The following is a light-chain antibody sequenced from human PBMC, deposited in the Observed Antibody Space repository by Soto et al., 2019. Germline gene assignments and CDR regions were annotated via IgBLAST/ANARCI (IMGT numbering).Light chain of an antibody. CDR1: QSIRSW. J-gene: IGKJ1*01. Sequence: DIQMTQSPFPLSASVGDRVTITCRASQSIRSWLAWYQQKPGKAPKLLIYKASSLESGVPSRFSGSGSGTEFTLTISSLQPDDFATYYCQQYNTFSGTVGQGTKAEIK. V-gene: IGKV1-5*03. CDR2: KAS. CDR3: QQYNTFSGT.